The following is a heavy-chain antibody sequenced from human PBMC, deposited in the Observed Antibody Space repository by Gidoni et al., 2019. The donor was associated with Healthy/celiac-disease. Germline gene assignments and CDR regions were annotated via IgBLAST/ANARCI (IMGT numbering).Heavy chain of an antibody. Sequence: QVQLVQSGEEVKKPGASVKVSCKASGYTFTSYYMHWVRQAPGQGLEWMGIINPSGGSTSYAQKFQGRVTMTRDTSTSTVYMELSSLRSEDTAVYYCARSPDDYGDYRDAFDIWGQGTMVPFSS. V-gene: IGHV1-46*01. CDR1: GYTFTSYY. J-gene: IGHJ3*02. CDR2: INPSGGST. CDR3: ARSPDDYGDYRDAFDI. D-gene: IGHD4-17*01.